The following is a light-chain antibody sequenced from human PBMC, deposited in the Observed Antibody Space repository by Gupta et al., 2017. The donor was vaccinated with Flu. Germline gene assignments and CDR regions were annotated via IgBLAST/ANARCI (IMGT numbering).Light chain of an antibody. CDR2: AAS. J-gene: IGKJ1*01. V-gene: IGKV1-39*01. CDR1: QSISSY. Sequence: DIQMTQSPSSLSASVGDRVAITCRSSQSISSYLNWYQQRPGQAPRLLIYAASSLQSGVPSRFSGSGSGTDFTLTISSLQPADFATYYCQQSDSTPRTFGQGTKVEVK. CDR3: QQSDSTPRT.